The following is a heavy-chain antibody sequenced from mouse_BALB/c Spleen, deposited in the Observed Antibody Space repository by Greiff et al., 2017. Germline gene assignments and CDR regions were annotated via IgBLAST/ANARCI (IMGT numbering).Heavy chain of an antibody. Sequence: QVQLKESGAELVKPGASVKLSCKASGYTFTSYYMYWVKQRPGQGLEWIGEINPSNGGTNFNEKFKSKATLTVDKSSSTAYMQLSSLTSEDSAVYYCTRRYGKSYAMDYWGQGTSVTVSS. D-gene: IGHD2-10*02. CDR2: INPSNGGT. CDR1: GYTFTSYY. J-gene: IGHJ4*01. CDR3: TRRYGKSYAMDY. V-gene: IGHV1S81*02.